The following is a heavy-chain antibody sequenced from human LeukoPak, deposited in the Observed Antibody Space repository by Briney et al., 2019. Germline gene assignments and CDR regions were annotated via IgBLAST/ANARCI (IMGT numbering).Heavy chain of an antibody. D-gene: IGHD3-22*01. CDR3: TLNSYDSSGSFDY. CDR2: IKSKTDGGTT. CDR1: GFTFSNYA. Sequence: GGSLRLSCAASGFTFSNYAMSWVRQAPGKGPERIGRIKSKTDGGTTDYAAPVKGRFTISRDDSKNTLYLQMNSLKTEDTAVYYCTLNSYDSSGSFDYWGQGPWVTVSS. V-gene: IGHV3-15*01. J-gene: IGHJ4*02.